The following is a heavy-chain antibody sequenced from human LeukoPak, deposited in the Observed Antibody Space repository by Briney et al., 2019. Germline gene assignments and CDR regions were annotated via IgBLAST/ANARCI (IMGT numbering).Heavy chain of an antibody. CDR2: ISGSGGST. Sequence: GGSLRLSCAASGFTFSSYGMSWVRQAPGKGLEWVSAISGSGGSTYYADSVKGRFTISRDNSKNTLYLQMNSLRAEDTAVYYCARGYCSGGSCYWDYFDYWGQGTLVTVSS. CDR3: ARGYCSGGSCYWDYFDY. D-gene: IGHD2-15*01. V-gene: IGHV3-23*01. CDR1: GFTFSSYG. J-gene: IGHJ4*02.